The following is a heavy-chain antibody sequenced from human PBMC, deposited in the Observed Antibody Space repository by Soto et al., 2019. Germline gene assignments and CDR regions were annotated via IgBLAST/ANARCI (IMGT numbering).Heavy chain of an antibody. Sequence: GESLKISCKGSGYNFAGYWIAWVRQMPGKGLELMGIIYPSDSDTRYRPSFQGQVTISADKSISSAYLQWSSLKASDTAMYYCARPSFLYYYDSSGYSRRGAFDIWGQGTMVTVSS. V-gene: IGHV5-51*01. D-gene: IGHD3-22*01. CDR3: ARPSFLYYYDSSGYSRRGAFDI. J-gene: IGHJ3*02. CDR1: GYNFAGYW. CDR2: IYPSDSDT.